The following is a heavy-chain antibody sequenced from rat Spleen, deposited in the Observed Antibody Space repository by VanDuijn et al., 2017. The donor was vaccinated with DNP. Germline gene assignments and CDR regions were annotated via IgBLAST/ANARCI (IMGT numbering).Heavy chain of an antibody. D-gene: IGHD1-11*01. J-gene: IGHJ2*01. V-gene: IGHV3-1*01. CDR3: ARWRIGPHYFDY. CDR1: GYSITRNY. Sequence: EVQLQESGPGLVKPSQSLSLTCSVTGYSITRNYWGWIRKFPGNKMAWIGHISYSGRTTYNPSLKSRISISRDTSKNQFFLQLNSVSTDDTATYCCARWRIGPHYFDYWGQGVMVTVSS. CDR2: ISYSGRT.